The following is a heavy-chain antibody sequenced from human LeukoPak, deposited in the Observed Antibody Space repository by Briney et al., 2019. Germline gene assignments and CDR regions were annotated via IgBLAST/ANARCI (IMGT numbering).Heavy chain of an antibody. CDR2: INSDESST. CDR1: GFTFSTYW. D-gene: IGHD2-15*01. Sequence: GGSLRLSCAASGFTFSTYWMHWVRQAPGKGLVWVSRINSDESSTTYADSVKGRFTISRDNAKNTLYLQMNSLRAADTAVYYCAKSGRAYCSGGSCFGLCDYWGQGTLVTVSS. V-gene: IGHV3-74*01. J-gene: IGHJ4*02. CDR3: AKSGRAYCSGGSCFGLCDY.